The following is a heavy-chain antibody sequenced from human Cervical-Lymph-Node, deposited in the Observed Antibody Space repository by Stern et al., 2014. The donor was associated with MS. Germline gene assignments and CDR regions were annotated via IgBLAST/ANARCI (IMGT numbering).Heavy chain of an antibody. D-gene: IGHD1-26*01. CDR3: ARDEGIGLVGSTLDI. J-gene: IGHJ3*02. Sequence: QVQLMQSGSEVKKPGASVKVSCEASGYTFTDYGISWVRQAPGQGLEWMGWISIYNGNTDYAQNVQGRVTMTTDTSTRKAFMELRGLRSDDTAMYYCARDEGIGLVGSTLDIWGQGTMVTVSS. V-gene: IGHV1-18*01. CDR1: GYTFTDYG. CDR2: ISIYNGNT.